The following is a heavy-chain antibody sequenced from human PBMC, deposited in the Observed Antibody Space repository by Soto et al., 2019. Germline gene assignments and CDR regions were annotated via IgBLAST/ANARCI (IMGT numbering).Heavy chain of an antibody. Sequence: QVQLVQSGAEVKKPGSSVKVSCKASGGTFSSYAISWVRQAPGQGLEWMGGIIPIFGTANYAQKFQGRVTITADESTSTAYMELSSLRSEDTAVYYCARDRMDCSGGSCYPGCVDPWGQGTLVTVSS. CDR2: IIPIFGTA. CDR3: ARDRMDCSGGSCYPGCVDP. V-gene: IGHV1-69*01. J-gene: IGHJ5*02. D-gene: IGHD2-15*01. CDR1: GGTFSSYA.